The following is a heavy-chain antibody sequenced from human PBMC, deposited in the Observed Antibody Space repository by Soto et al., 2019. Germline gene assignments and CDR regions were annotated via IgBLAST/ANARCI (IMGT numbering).Heavy chain of an antibody. V-gene: IGHV4-59*02. J-gene: IGHJ5*02. CDR3: ARQGSSFLWGLWFDP. CDR1: GGSVNGYY. Sequence: XARLSITCTVCGGSVNGYYWSWFRRRPGKGLEWIGYIYYSGSTNYNPSLKSRVTISVDTSKNQFSLKLSSVTAADTAVYYCARQGSSFLWGLWFDPWGQGTLVTVSS. CDR2: IYYSGST. D-gene: IGHD1-26*01.